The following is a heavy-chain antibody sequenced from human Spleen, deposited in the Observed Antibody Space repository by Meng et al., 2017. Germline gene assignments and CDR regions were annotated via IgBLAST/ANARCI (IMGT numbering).Heavy chain of an antibody. V-gene: IGHV1-2*06. D-gene: IGHD1-1*01. CDR1: GYNFPDYY. J-gene: IGHJ4*02. CDR3: ARDYLRSATTYGY. Sequence: ASVKVSCKPSGYNFPDYYIHWVRRAPGQGLEWMGRINPKSGDTHYAQKFQARVTMTGDTSISTAYMELSRLRSDDTAVYYCARDYLRSATTYGYWGQGTLVTVSS. CDR2: INPKSGDT.